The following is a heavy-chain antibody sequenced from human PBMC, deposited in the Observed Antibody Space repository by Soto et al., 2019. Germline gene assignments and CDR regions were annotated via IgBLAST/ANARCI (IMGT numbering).Heavy chain of an antibody. D-gene: IGHD5-18*01. CDR2: IYYSGST. CDR3: AREGYSYGSYYFDY. CDR1: GGSISSINDY. V-gene: IGHV4-61*01. Sequence: PSETLSLTCTVFGGSISSINDYWGWIRQPPGKGLEWIGYIYYSGSTNYNPSLKSRVTISVDTSKNQFSLKLSSVTAADTAVYYCAREGYSYGSYYFDYWGQGTLVTVSS. J-gene: IGHJ4*02.